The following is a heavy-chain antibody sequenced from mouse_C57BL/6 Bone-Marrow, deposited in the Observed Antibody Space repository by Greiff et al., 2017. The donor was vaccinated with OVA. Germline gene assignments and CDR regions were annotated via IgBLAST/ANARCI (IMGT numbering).Heavy chain of an antibody. J-gene: IGHJ2*01. Sequence: EVNVVESEGGLVQPGSSMKLSCTASGFTFSDYYMAWVRQVPEKGLEWVANINYDGSSTYYLDSLKSRFIISRDNAKNILYLQMSSLKSEDTATYYCARGFGSSYFDYWGQGTTLTVSS. CDR1: GFTFSDYY. V-gene: IGHV5-16*01. D-gene: IGHD1-1*01. CDR3: ARGFGSSYFDY. CDR2: INYDGSST.